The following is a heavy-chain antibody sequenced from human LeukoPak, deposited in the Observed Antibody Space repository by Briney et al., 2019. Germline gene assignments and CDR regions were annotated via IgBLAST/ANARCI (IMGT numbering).Heavy chain of an antibody. J-gene: IGHJ4*02. CDR2: IYYSGST. D-gene: IGHD6-19*01. CDR3: AGYSGWPQADY. V-gene: IGHV4-39*01. CDR1: GGSISSSSYY. Sequence: SETLSLTCTVSGGSISSSSYYWGWIRQPPGKGLEWIGSIYYSGSTYYNPPLKSRVTISVDTSKNQFSLKLSSVTAADTAVYYCAGYSGWPQADYWGQGTLVTVSS.